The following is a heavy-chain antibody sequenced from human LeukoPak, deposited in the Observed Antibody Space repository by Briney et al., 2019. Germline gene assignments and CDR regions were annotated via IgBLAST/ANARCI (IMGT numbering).Heavy chain of an antibody. CDR3: ARQRSSSWYFDY. J-gene: IGHJ4*02. CDR1: GGSISSSSYY. V-gene: IGHV4-39*01. CDR2: IYYSGST. D-gene: IGHD6-19*01. Sequence: SETLSLTCTVSGGSISSSSYYWGWIRQPPGKELEWIGSIYYSGSTYYTPSLKSRLTISVDTSKNQFSLRLNSVIATDTAVYYCARQRSSSWYFDYWGQGTLVTVSS.